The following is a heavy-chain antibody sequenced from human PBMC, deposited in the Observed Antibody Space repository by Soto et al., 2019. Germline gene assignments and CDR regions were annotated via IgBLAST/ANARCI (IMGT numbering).Heavy chain of an antibody. CDR3: ARGVYGTGTPPHVDY. Sequence: SETLSLTCTVSGGSISSGGYYWSWIRQHPGKGLEWIGYIYYSGSTYYNPSLKSRVTISVDTSKNQFSLKLSSVTAADTAVYYCARGVYGTGTPPHVDYWGQGTLVTVSS. CDR1: GGSISSGGYY. J-gene: IGHJ4*02. D-gene: IGHD1-7*01. CDR2: IYYSGST. V-gene: IGHV4-31*03.